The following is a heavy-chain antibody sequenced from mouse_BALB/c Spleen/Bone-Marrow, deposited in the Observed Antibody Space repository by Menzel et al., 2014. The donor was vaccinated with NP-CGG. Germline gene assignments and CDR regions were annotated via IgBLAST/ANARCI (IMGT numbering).Heavy chain of an antibody. CDR1: GYTFTSYW. Sequence: VQLQQSGAELAKPGASVKMSCKAPGYTFTSYWMHWVEQRPGQGLEWIGYINPTTGYTEYNQKFKDKATLTADKSSSTAYMQLSSLTSEDSAVYYCARRAYGSGYGFAYWGQGTLVTVSA. V-gene: IGHV1-7*01. D-gene: IGHD1-1*01. J-gene: IGHJ3*01. CDR3: ARRAYGSGYGFAY. CDR2: INPTTGYT.